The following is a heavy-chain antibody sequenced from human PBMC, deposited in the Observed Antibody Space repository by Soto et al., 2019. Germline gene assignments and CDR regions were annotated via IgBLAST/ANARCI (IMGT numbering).Heavy chain of an antibody. CDR2: IIPIFGTA. Sequence: QVQLVQSGAEVKKPGSSVKVSCKASGGTFSSYAISWVRQAPGQGLEWMGGIIPIFGTANYAQKFQGRVTITAEESTSTAYITLTSLRSEDTDVYYCAREHPPGVGGNSVGEPGHGWFDPWGQGTLVTVSS. D-gene: IGHD2-21*02. J-gene: IGHJ5*02. CDR1: GGTFSSYA. CDR3: AREHPPGVGGNSVGEPGHGWFDP. V-gene: IGHV1-69*01.